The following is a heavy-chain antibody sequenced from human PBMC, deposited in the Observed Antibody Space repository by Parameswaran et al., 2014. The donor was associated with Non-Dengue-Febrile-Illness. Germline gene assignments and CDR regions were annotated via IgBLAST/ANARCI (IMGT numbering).Heavy chain of an antibody. D-gene: IGHD1-26*01. CDR2: ISSSSSYI. CDR3: ARDSPGYDSYGSYYDAGCFDY. Sequence: WIRQPPGKGLEWVSSISSSSSYIYYANSVKGRFTISRDNAKNSLYLQMNSLRAEDTAVYYCARDSPGYDSYGSYYDAGCFDYWGQGTLVTVSS. V-gene: IGHV3-21*01. J-gene: IGHJ4*02.